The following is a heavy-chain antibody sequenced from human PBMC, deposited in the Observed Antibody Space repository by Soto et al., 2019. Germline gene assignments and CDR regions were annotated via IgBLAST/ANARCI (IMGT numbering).Heavy chain of an antibody. CDR2: INSGSTSV. CDR1: GFIFNSYS. D-gene: IGHD1-26*01. CDR3: ASSASPDAY. Sequence: GGSLRLSCVASGFIFNSYSMNWVRQAPGKGLEWISYINSGSTSVFYADSVKGRFSISRGNAKNSLYLQVNSLRAEDTAVYYCASSASPDAYWGQGTLVTVSS. V-gene: IGHV3-48*01. J-gene: IGHJ4*02.